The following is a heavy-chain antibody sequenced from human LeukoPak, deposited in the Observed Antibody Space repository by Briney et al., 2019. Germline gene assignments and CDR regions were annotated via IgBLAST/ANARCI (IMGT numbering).Heavy chain of an antibody. CDR3: AKSSPTKGGELSPFDY. CDR1: GYTFTGYY. V-gene: IGHV1-2*02. Sequence: ASVKVSCKASGYTFTGYYLHWVRQAPGQGLEWMGWINPNSGDTKYAQKFQGRVTMTRDTSISTAYMELGRLTSDDTVVYYCAKSSPTKGGELSPFDYWGQGTLVTVSS. J-gene: IGHJ4*02. D-gene: IGHD3-16*02. CDR2: INPNSGDT.